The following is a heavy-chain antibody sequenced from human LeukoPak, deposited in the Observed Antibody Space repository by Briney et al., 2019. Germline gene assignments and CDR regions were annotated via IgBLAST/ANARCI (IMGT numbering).Heavy chain of an antibody. J-gene: IGHJ4*01. D-gene: IGHD2-21*02. CDR2: IFTDGTTT. CDR3: ARELPREVTLDY. Sequence: GGSLRLSCVASEFNFFSYGMQWVRQAPGKGLVRVSRIFTDGTTTSYADSVKGRFTISRDNAKNTLYLQMNSLRAEDTAVYYCARELPREVTLDYWGQGTLVTVSP. V-gene: IGHV3-74*01. CDR1: EFNFFSYG.